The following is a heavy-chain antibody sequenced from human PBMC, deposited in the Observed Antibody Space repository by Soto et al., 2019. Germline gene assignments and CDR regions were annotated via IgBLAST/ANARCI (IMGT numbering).Heavy chain of an antibody. CDR3: ARAPSGGAAKGAFDI. J-gene: IGHJ3*02. D-gene: IGHD6-25*01. CDR2: IIPIFGTA. V-gene: IGHV1-69*13. CDR1: GGTFSSYA. Sequence: SVKVSCKASGGTFSSYAISWVRQAPVQGLEWMGGIIPIFGTANYAQKFQGRVTITADESTSTAYMELSSLRSEDTAVYYCARAPSGGAAKGAFDIWGQGTMVTVSS.